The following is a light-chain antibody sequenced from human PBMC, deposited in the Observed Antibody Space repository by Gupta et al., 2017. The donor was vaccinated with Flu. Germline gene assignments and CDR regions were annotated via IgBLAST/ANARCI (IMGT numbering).Light chain of an antibody. V-gene: IGKV1-5*03. CDR3: QQDTNSPLT. CDR1: QSISSW. Sequence: DIQMTQSPSTLSASVGDRVTITCRASQSISSWLAWYQQKPGKAPKILIQKASNLESGVPSRFNGSGSGTEFTLTISRLQPDDFAAYYCQQDTNSPLTFGGGTKVEIE. J-gene: IGKJ4*01. CDR2: KAS.